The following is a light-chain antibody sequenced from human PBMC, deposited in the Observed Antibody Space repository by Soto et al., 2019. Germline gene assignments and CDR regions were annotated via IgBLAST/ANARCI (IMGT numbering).Light chain of an antibody. V-gene: IGLV1-40*01. Sequence: QSVLTQPPSVSGAPGQRVTISCTGSGSNIGAGSDVHWYQQLPGTAPKLLVYGNNNRPSGVPDRFSGSKSATSASLAITGLQAEDEADYYCQSYDGSLSGWVFGTGTKVTVL. J-gene: IGLJ1*01. CDR1: GSNIGAGSD. CDR3: QSYDGSLSGWV. CDR2: GNN.